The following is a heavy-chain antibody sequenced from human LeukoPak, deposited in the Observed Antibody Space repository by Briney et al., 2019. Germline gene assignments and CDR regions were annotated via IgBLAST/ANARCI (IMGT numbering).Heavy chain of an antibody. CDR1: GFTFSSYS. D-gene: IGHD4/OR15-4a*01. CDR2: ISSSSSYI. V-gene: IGHV3-21*04. CDR3: ARRAGAYSHPYDY. J-gene: IGHJ4*02. Sequence: GGSLRLSCAASGFTFSSYSMNWVRQAPGKGLEWVSSISSSSSYIYYADSVKGRFTISRDNARNSLYLQMNSLRAEDTAVYYCARRAGAYSHPYDYWGQGTLVTVSS.